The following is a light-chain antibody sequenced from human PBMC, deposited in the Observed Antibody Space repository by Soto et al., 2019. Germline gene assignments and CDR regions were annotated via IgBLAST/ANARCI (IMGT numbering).Light chain of an antibody. CDR1: QSVSSRH. CDR3: QQYGGSPYT. Sequence: EIVLTQSPGTLSLSPGEGATLSCRASQSVSSRHLAWYQQKPGQTTRLLIYGASTRATGIPDRFSGSGSGADFTLTISRLEPDDFAVYYCQQYGGSPYTFGQGTKLEIK. V-gene: IGKV3-20*01. J-gene: IGKJ2*01. CDR2: GAS.